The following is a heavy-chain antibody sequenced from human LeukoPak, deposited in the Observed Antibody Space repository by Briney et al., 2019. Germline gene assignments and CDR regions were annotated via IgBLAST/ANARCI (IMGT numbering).Heavy chain of an antibody. Sequence: SQTLSLTCTVSGGSIRNGNYYWSWIRQPPGKGLEWIGNIYYNGNTDYNPSLASRVTISVDTSKNHFSLNLRFVTAADTAVYYCARDRNSGYEFDYWGLGTLVAASS. J-gene: IGHJ4*02. V-gene: IGHV4-30-4*01. CDR2: IYYNGNT. D-gene: IGHD5-12*01. CDR1: GGSIRNGNYY. CDR3: ARDRNSGYEFDY.